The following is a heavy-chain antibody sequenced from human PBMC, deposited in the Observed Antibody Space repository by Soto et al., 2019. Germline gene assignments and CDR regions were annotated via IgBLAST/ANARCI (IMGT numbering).Heavy chain of an antibody. Sequence: GGSLRLSCAASGFTFSNYWMSWVRQAPGKGLEWVANIKQDGSESNYADSAKGRFTISRDNAKNSLYLQMTSLRADDTAVYYCASARHIGPWGQGTLVTVSS. CDR1: GFTFSNYW. CDR3: ASARHIGP. J-gene: IGHJ5*02. CDR2: IKQDGSES. V-gene: IGHV3-7*01. D-gene: IGHD2-21*01.